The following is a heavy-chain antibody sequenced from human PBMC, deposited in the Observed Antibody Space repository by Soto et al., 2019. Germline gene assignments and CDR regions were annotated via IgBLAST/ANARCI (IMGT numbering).Heavy chain of an antibody. CDR3: AGLTGTTIKAFYYYYYMDV. Sequence: TLSLNCTVSDGSISSYYWSWIRQPPGKGLEWIGYIYYSGSTNYNPSLKSRVTISVDTSKNQFTLKLSSVTAADTAVYYCAGLTGTTIKAFYYYYYMDVWGKGTTVTVSS. D-gene: IGHD1-7*01. V-gene: IGHV4-59*01. CDR1: DGSISSYY. CDR2: IYYSGST. J-gene: IGHJ6*03.